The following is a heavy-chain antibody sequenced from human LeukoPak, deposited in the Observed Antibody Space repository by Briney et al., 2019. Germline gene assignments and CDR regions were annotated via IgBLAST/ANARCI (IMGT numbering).Heavy chain of an antibody. V-gene: IGHV4-59*01. CDR1: GDSISGYY. CDR2: ISDRGST. CDR3: AREVKRGFGKRFDP. J-gene: IGHJ5*02. Sequence: SETLSLTCAVSGDSISGYYWSWIRQPPGNGLEWIGYISDRGSTSYNPSPKSQGTISLYASKNKFSFNLRSLTAADTAIYYCAREVKRGFGKRFDPWGQGTLVTVSS. D-gene: IGHD3-10*01.